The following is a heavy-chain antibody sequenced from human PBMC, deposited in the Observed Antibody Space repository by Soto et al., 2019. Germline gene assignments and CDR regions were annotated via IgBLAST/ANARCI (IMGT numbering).Heavy chain of an antibody. CDR3: ARDQLTVMGAFDI. CDR1: GYTFTSYY. CDR2: INPSGGST. J-gene: IGHJ3*02. Sequence: ASVKVSCKASGYTFTSYYMHWVRQAPGQGLEWMGIINPSGGSTSYAQKFQGRVTMTRDTSTSTVYMELSSLRAEDTAVYYCARDQLTVMGAFDIWGQGTMVTVSS. D-gene: IGHD4-17*01. V-gene: IGHV1-46*01.